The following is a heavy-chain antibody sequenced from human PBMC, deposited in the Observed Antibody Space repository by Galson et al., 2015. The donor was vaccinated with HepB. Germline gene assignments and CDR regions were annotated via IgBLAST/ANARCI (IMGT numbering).Heavy chain of an antibody. D-gene: IGHD6-25*01. CDR1: GFIFTNYW. CDR2: IKQDGSET. CDR3: ARDQGIAATTKFHNGMDV. Sequence: SLRLSCAASGFIFTNYWMSWVRQAPGKGLEWVANIKQDGSETNYVDSVKGRFNISRDNAKNSSFLQMNYLRAEDTALYYCARDQGIAATTKFHNGMDVWGQGTTVTVSS. J-gene: IGHJ6*02. V-gene: IGHV3-7*01.